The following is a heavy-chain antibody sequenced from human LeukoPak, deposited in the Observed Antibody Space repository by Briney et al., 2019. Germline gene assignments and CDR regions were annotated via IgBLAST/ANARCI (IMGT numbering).Heavy chain of an antibody. D-gene: IGHD6-13*01. CDR3: ASAADYYYYGMDV. CDR1: GFTFSSYA. J-gene: IGHJ6*04. CDR2: ISGSGGST. Sequence: GGSLRLSCAASGFTFSSYAMSWVRQAPGKGLEWVSAISGSGGSTYYADSVKGRFTISRDNSKNTLDLQMNSLRAEGRAVYYCASAADYYYYGMDVWGKGTTVSVSS. V-gene: IGHV3-23*01.